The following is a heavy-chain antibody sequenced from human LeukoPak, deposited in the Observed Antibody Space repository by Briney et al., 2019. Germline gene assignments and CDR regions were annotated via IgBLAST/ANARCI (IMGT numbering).Heavy chain of an antibody. V-gene: IGHV1-8*01. CDR1: GYTFTSYD. Sequence: ASVKVSCKASGYTFTSYDINCVRQATGQGLEWMGWMNPNSGNTGYAQKFQGRVTMTRNTSISTAYMELSSLRSEDTAVYYCARGSRRDYDFWSGPTYYGMDVWGQGTTVTVSS. CDR2: MNPNSGNT. J-gene: IGHJ6*02. D-gene: IGHD3-3*01. CDR3: ARGSRRDYDFWSGPTYYGMDV.